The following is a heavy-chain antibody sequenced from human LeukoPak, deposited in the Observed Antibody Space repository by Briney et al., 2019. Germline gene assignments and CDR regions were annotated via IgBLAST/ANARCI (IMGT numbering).Heavy chain of an antibody. J-gene: IGHJ5*02. CDR3: ANLGRVGSYWFDP. D-gene: IGHD1-26*01. V-gene: IGHV3-23*01. Sequence: GGSLRLSCAASGFTFSTYAVNWVRQAPGKGLEWVSAIIGSGGATYYADSVKGRFTISRDNSKNTLYLQMSSLRAEDTAVYYCANLGRVGSYWFDPWGQGTLVTVSS. CDR2: IIGSGGAT. CDR1: GFTFSTYA.